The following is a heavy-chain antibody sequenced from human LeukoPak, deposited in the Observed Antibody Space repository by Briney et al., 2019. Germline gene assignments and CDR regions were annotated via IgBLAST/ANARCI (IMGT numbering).Heavy chain of an antibody. Sequence: ASVKVSCKTSGYTFTSYDMNWVRQAAGQGLEWMGWTSPNTGYIYYARKFQGRMTMVTNTATRTVYMELSSLRSEDTAVYYCATSRYCSNGVCPFDYWGQGTLVTVSS. CDR3: ATSRYCSNGVCPFDY. D-gene: IGHD2-8*01. CDR1: GYTFTSYD. CDR2: TSPNTGYI. V-gene: IGHV1-8*01. J-gene: IGHJ4*02.